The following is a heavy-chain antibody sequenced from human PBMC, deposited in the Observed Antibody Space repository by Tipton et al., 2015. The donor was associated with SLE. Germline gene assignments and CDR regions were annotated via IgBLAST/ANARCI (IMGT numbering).Heavy chain of an antibody. CDR1: GFSFSSYW. D-gene: IGHD3-10*01. CDR2: ISWNSDIV. Sequence: GSLRLSCVASGFSFSSYWMSWVRQAPGKGLEWVSGISWNSDIVGYGDSVKGRFTISRDNAKSSLYLQMNNLRAEDTAVYYCAKGGKSYYGPWGQGTLVTVSS. V-gene: IGHV3-21*06. J-gene: IGHJ5*02. CDR3: AKGGKSYYGP.